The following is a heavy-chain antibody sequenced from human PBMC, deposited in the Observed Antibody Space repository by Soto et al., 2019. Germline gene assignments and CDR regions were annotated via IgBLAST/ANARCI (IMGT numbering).Heavy chain of an antibody. Sequence: PSETLSLTCTVSGGSISSYYWSWIRQPPGKGLEWIGYVYNSGNTNYNPSLKSRVTISADTSRNRFSLKLSSVTAADTAVYYCARGISSAPDVFDIWGQGTMVTVS. D-gene: IGHD3-22*01. CDR1: GGSISSYY. CDR2: VYNSGNT. V-gene: IGHV4-59*08. J-gene: IGHJ3*02. CDR3: ARGISSAPDVFDI.